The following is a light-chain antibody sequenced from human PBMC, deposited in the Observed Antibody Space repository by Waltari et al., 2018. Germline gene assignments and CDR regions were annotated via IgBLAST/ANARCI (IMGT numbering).Light chain of an antibody. J-gene: IGKJ1*01. CDR2: EAS. CDR1: QSVSNNY. CDR3: EQYGSSLWT. V-gene: IGKV3-20*01. Sequence: EIVLTQSPVTLSSSPGERATLSCRASQSVSNNYLAWYQQRPGQPPRHLIYEASLRATGIPDRFSGSGSGTDFTLTISRLEPEDFAVYYCEQYGSSLWTFGQGTKVEIK.